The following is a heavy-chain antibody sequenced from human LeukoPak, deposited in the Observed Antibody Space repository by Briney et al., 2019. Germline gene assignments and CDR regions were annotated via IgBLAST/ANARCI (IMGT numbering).Heavy chain of an antibody. V-gene: IGHV3-30*04. J-gene: IGHJ6*02. Sequence: PGGSLSLSCAASGFTFSSYAMYWVRQAPGKGLEWVAVISYDESNKYYADSVKGRFTISRDNSKNTLYLQMNSLRAEDTAVYYCARDSRSRLRWDYYYYYGMDVWGQGTTVTVSS. D-gene: IGHD4-17*01. CDR2: ISYDESNK. CDR3: ARDSRSRLRWDYYYYYGMDV. CDR1: GFTFSSYA.